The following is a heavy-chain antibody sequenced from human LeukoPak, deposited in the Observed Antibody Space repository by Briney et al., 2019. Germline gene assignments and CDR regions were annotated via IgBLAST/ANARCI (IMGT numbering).Heavy chain of an antibody. D-gene: IGHD6-19*01. CDR2: ISWNSGSI. CDR1: GFIFNNYA. CDR3: AKDNRRHYTSGPNPDSLH. V-gene: IGHV3-9*01. Sequence: QAGGSLRLSCAGSGFIFNNYAMHWVRQPPGKGLEGVSGISWNSGSIDYADSVKGRFTISRDNAKNSLYLQMNSLRVEDTAFYYCAKDNRRHYTSGPNPDSLHWGQGALVTVSS. J-gene: IGHJ4*02.